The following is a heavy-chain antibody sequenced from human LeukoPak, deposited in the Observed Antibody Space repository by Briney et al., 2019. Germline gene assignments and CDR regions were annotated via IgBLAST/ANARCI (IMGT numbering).Heavy chain of an antibody. V-gene: IGHV1-46*01. Sequence: GASVKVSCKASGYTFTSYYIHWVRQAPGQGLEWMGIIYPGGGSTSYAQKFQGRVTMTRDTSISTAYMELSRLRSDDTAVYYCARGSYYYYYYMDVWGKGTTVTISS. CDR2: IYPGGGST. CDR1: GYTFTSYY. D-gene: IGHD3-10*01. J-gene: IGHJ6*03. CDR3: ARGSYYYYYYMDV.